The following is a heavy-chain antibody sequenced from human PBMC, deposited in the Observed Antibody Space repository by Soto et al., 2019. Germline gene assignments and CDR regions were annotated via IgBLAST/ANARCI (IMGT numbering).Heavy chain of an antibody. Sequence: QLQLQESGPGLVKPSETLSLTCTVSGGSISDDTYYWGWIRQPPGKGLEWIGSIYYSGTSSYNPXXXXXXXXXXXXXXXXXXXXXXXXXXXXXXXXXXXXXHCTNPGCVPLDPWGHGTLVIVSS. V-gene: IGHV4-39*01. CDR3: XXXHCTNPGCVPLDP. D-gene: IGHD2-8*01. CDR2: IYYSGTS. CDR1: GGSISDDTYY. J-gene: IGHJ5*02.